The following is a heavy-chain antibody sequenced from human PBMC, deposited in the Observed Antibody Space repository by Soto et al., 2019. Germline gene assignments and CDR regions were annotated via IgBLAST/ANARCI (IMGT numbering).Heavy chain of an antibody. CDR1: GGSITSSGYY. Sequence: QVQLQESGPGLVKPSQTLSLTCTVSGGSITSSGYYWSWIRQHPGEGLEWIGFTSNSGSTSYNPSLESRVTISVDTSSKQFSLNLKSVTAADTDVYYGARGGGSTKVDYWGQGTLVTVSP. D-gene: IGHD2-2*01. V-gene: IGHV4-31*03. J-gene: IGHJ4*02. CDR2: TSNSGST. CDR3: ARGGGSTKVDY.